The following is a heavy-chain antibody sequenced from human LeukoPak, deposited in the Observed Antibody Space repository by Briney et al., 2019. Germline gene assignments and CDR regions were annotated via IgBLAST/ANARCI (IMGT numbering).Heavy chain of an antibody. D-gene: IGHD1-7*01. CDR3: ARDSTGTTAHDY. CDR1: GFTFSSYS. Sequence: GGSLRLSCAASGFTFSSYSMNWVRQAPGKGLEWVSSISSSSSYIYYADSVKGRFTISRDNAKNSLYLQMNSLRAEDTAVYYCARDSTGTTAHDYWGQGTLVTVSS. CDR2: ISSSSSYI. V-gene: IGHV3-21*01. J-gene: IGHJ4*02.